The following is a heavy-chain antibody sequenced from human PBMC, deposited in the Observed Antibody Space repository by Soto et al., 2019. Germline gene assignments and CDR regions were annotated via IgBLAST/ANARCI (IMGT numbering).Heavy chain of an antibody. CDR1: GGSISGSY. CDR2: MFYSGST. V-gene: IGHV4-59*01. CDR3: AKEDDFWSGYLAY. Sequence: SETLSLTCTVSGGSISGSYWSWVRQPPGKGLELIGYMFYSGSTNYNPSLKSRVTISVDTSKNQFSLKLNSVTAADTAMYYCAKEDDFWSGYLAYWGQGILVTVS. D-gene: IGHD3-3*01. J-gene: IGHJ4*02.